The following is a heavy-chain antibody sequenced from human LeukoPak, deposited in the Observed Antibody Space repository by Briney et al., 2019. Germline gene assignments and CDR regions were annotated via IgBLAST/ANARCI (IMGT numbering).Heavy chain of an antibody. D-gene: IGHD5-18*01. V-gene: IGHV3-74*01. CDR2: INSDGSST. CDR3: ALQKVTDGYADY. Sequence: GGSLRLSCAASGFTFSRYWMHWVRQAPGKGLVWVSRINSDGSSTDYADSVKGRFTISRDNAKNTLHLQMNSLRADDTALYCCALQKVTDGYADYWGQGTLVTVSS. CDR1: GFTFSRYW. J-gene: IGHJ4*02.